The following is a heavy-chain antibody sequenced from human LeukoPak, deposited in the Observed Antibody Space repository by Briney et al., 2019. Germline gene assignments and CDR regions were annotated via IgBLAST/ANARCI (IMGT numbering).Heavy chain of an antibody. CDR1: GDSLRTNNYF. D-gene: IGHD5-24*01. Sequence: SETLSLTRSLSGDSLRTNNYFWAWIRQPPGMGLEWIGSISYNGITYYNPFLTSRAVVSVDTSKNQFSLNLNSVTAADTAVYYCARRNGHTWDVGNWFDPWGQGTLVTVSS. CDR3: ARRNGHTWDVGNWFDP. V-gene: IGHV4-39*01. CDR2: ISYNGIT. J-gene: IGHJ5*02.